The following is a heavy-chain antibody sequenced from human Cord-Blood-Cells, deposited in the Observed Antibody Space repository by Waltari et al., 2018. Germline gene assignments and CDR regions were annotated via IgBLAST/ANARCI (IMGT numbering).Heavy chain of an antibody. CDR1: GGTFSSYA. Sequence: QVQLVQSGAEVKKPGSSVKVSCKASGGTFSSYAISWVRQAPGQGLEGMGGIIPSFGSGNYAKKCQGRVTITADKATGTAYMELSSRRSEGTAVYYGARGGKVTEQDYRDYWGQGTLVTVSS. CDR2: IIPSFGSG. V-gene: IGHV1-69*06. CDR3: ARGGKVTEQDYRDY. D-gene: IGHD3-16*01. J-gene: IGHJ4*02.